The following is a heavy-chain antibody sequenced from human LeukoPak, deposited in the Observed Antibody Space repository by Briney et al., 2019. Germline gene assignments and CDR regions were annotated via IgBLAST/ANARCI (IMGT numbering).Heavy chain of an antibody. V-gene: IGHV4-59*01. CDR1: GGSLSSYY. J-gene: IGHJ4*02. CDR3: ARDGGSWYGDYFDY. D-gene: IGHD6-13*01. CDR2: IYYSGST. Sequence: PSETLSLTCTVYGGSLSSYYWSWIRQPPGKGLEWIGYIYYSGSTNYNPSLKSRVTISVDTSKNQFSLKLSSVTAADTAVYYCARDGGSWYGDYFDYWGQGTLVTVSS.